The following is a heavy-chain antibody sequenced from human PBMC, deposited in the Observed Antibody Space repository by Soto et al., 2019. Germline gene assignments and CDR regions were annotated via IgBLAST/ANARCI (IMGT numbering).Heavy chain of an antibody. J-gene: IGHJ3*02. V-gene: IGHV1-3*01. D-gene: IGHD3-10*01. Sequence: QVQLVQSGAEVKKPGASVKVSCKASGYTFTNYPMQWVRQAPGQRLEWMGWINPGNRNTKYSQKFQGRVTITRDTSASTAYMELSSLRSEDTAVYYCARDVGAFDIWGQGTMVTVSS. CDR2: INPGNRNT. CDR3: ARDVGAFDI. CDR1: GYTFTNYP.